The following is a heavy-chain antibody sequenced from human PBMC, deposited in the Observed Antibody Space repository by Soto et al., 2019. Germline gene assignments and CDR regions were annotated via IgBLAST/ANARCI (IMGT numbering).Heavy chain of an antibody. D-gene: IGHD3-3*01. Sequence: SETLSLTCTVSGGSISSGDYYWSWIRQPPGKGLEWIGYIYYSGSTYYNPSLKSRVTISVDTSKNQFSLKLSSVTAADTAVYYCARDSILRILYGGMDVWGQGTTVTVSS. J-gene: IGHJ6*02. CDR2: IYYSGST. V-gene: IGHV4-30-4*01. CDR3: ARDSILRILYGGMDV. CDR1: GGSISSGDYY.